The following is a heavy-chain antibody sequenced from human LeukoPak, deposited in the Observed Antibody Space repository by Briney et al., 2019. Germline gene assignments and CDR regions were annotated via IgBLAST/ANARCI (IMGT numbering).Heavy chain of an antibody. CDR1: RGSISNSGYY. Sequence: SETLSLTCTVSRGSISNSGYYRGWIRQPPGKGLEWIGSIYYSGSTYYSPSLKNRVTISVDTSRNQFSLKLTSVTAADTAVYYCARGGSRLTTAGDLDYWGQGALVTVSS. D-gene: IGHD3-16*01. CDR3: ARGGSRLTTAGDLDY. J-gene: IGHJ4*02. CDR2: IYYSGST. V-gene: IGHV4-39*01.